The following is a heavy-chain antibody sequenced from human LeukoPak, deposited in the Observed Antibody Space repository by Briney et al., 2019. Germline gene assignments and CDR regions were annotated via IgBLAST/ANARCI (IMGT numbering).Heavy chain of an antibody. J-gene: IGHJ5*02. CDR1: GDSISSYY. Sequence: SKTLSLTCTVSGDSISSYYWSWIRQPPGKGLEWIGYISYSGTTNYNPSLKSRLTISVDTSKNHFSLKLNSMTAADTAVYYCARHSGWELRGFDPWGQGTLVTVSS. V-gene: IGHV4-59*08. CDR2: ISYSGTT. CDR3: ARHSGWELRGFDP. D-gene: IGHD1-26*01.